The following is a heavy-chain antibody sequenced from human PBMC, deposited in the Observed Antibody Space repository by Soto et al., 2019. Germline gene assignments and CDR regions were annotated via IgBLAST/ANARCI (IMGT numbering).Heavy chain of an antibody. V-gene: IGHV1-69*01. CDR1: GGTFSSYV. CDR3: ARNLGWELDYLDY. CDR2: IIPAFHTP. Sequence: QVQLVQSGAEVRKPGSSVKVSCKASGGTFSSYVISWVRQAPGQGLEWMGGIIPAFHTPTYAQRFQGRVTITADGSTNTAYMELSSRTSEDTAVYYCARNLGWELDYLDYWGQGTLVTVSS. J-gene: IGHJ4*02. D-gene: IGHD1-26*01.